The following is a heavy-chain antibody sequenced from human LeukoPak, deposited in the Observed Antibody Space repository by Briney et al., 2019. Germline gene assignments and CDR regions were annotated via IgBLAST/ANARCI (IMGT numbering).Heavy chain of an antibody. D-gene: IGHD2-21*02. V-gene: IGHV4-28*03. CDR1: GYSISTSNW. CDR3: TRGKPETVFDY. J-gene: IGHJ4*02. CDR2: IYYSGST. Sequence: SDTLSLTCAVSGYSISTSNWWGWIRQPPGKGLEWIGYIYYSGSTFYDPSLKSRVTMSVDTSNNQFSLKLTSVTAADTAVYYCTRGKPETVFDYWGQGTLVTVSS.